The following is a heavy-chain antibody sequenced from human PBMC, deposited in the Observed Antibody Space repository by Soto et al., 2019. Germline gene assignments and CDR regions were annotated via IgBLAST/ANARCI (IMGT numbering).Heavy chain of an antibody. Sequence: PSETLSLTCTVSGGSISSSSYYWGWIRQPPGKGLEWIGSIYYSGSTYYNPSLKSRVTISVDTSKNQFSLKLSSVTAADTAVYYCARLSMGASGGLDYWGQGTLVTVSS. D-gene: IGHD2-15*01. V-gene: IGHV4-39*01. J-gene: IGHJ4*02. CDR1: GGSISSSSYY. CDR3: ARLSMGASGGLDY. CDR2: IYYSGST.